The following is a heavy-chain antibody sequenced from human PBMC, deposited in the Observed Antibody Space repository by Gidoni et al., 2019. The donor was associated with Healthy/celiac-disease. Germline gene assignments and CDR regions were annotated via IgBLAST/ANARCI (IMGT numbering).Heavy chain of an antibody. CDR2: IWYDGSNK. CDR1: GFTFSSYG. Sequence: QVQLVESGGGVVQPGRSLRLPCAASGFTFSSYGMHWVRQAPGKGLEWVAVIWYDGSNKYYADSVKGRFTISRDNSKNTLYLQMNSLRAEDTAVYYCARDAVAAAGPGFFDYWGQGTLVTVSS. V-gene: IGHV3-33*01. J-gene: IGHJ4*02. D-gene: IGHD6-13*01. CDR3: ARDAVAAAGPGFFDY.